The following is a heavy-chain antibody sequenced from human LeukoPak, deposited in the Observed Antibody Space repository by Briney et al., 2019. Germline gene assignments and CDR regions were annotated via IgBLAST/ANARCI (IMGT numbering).Heavy chain of an antibody. D-gene: IGHD3-10*01. CDR2: ISGSGGST. V-gene: IGHV3-23*01. Sequence: GGSLRLSCAASGFTFSTFSSYAMSWVRQAPGRGLEWVSAISGSGGSTYYADSVKGRFTISRDTSKNTLYMQMNSLRAEDTAVYYCAKGGYYYGSGSYPPTFDYWGQGTLVTVSS. J-gene: IGHJ4*02. CDR1: GFTFSTFSSYA. CDR3: AKGGYYYGSGSYPPTFDY.